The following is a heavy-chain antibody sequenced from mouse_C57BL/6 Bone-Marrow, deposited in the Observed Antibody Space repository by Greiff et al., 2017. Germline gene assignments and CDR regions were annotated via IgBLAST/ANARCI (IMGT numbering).Heavy chain of an antibody. CDR2: IDPEDGDT. D-gene: IGHD2-1*01. CDR3: TDGNYGYFDM. CDR1: GFNIKDYY. J-gene: IGHJ1*03. Sequence: VQLQQSGAELVRPGASVKLSCTASGFNIKDYYMHWVKQRPEQGLEWIGRIDPEDGDTEYAPKFQGKATMTADTSSNTAYLQLSGLTSEDTAVYYCTDGNYGYFDMWGTGTTVTVSS. V-gene: IGHV14-1*01.